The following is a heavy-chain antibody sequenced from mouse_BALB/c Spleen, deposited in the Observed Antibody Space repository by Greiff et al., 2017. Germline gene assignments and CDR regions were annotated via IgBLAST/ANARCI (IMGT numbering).Heavy chain of an antibody. CDR3: ARSGGNYGAMDY. V-gene: IGHV1-61*01. CDR2: IHPSDSAT. Sequence: VQLQQSGAELVRPGASVKLSCKASGYSFTSYWMNWVKQRPGQGLEWIGMIHPSDSATRLNQKFKDKATLTVDKSSSTAYMQLSSPTSEDSAVYYCARSGGNYGAMDYWGQGTSVTVSS. J-gene: IGHJ4*01. D-gene: IGHD2-1*01. CDR1: GYSFTSYW.